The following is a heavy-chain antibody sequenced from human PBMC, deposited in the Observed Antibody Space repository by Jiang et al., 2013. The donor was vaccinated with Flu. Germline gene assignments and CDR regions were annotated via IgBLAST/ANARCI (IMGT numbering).Heavy chain of an antibody. CDR3: AKDRGDSDYDFWSGYYTGAFDI. CDR1: GFTFSSYA. Sequence: QLLESGGGVVQPGGSLRLSCAASGFTFSSYAMSWVRQAPGKGLEWVSAISGSGGSTYYADSVKGRFTISRDNSKNTLYLQMNSLRAEDTAVYYCAKDRGDSDYDFWSGYYTGAFDIWGQGTMVTVSS. V-gene: IGHV3-23*01. D-gene: IGHD3-3*01. J-gene: IGHJ3*02. CDR2: ISGSGGST.